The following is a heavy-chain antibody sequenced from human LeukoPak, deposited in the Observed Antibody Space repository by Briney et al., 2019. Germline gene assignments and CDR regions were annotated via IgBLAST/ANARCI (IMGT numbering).Heavy chain of an antibody. J-gene: IGHJ4*02. CDR2: IKEDGSQR. CDR3: ARDVGGNLDY. CDR1: GFTFSTYW. V-gene: IGHV3-7*05. D-gene: IGHD1-26*01. Sequence: GGSLRLSCAASGFTFSTYWMAWVRQAPGKGLEWVANIKEDGSQRNYVDSVRGRFIISRDNDKNLLYLQMNSLRAEDTAVYHCARDVGGNLDYWGQGILVTVSS.